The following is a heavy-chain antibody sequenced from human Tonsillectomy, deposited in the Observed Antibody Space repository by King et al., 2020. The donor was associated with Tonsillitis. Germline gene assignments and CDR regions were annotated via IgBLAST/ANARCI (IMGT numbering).Heavy chain of an antibody. J-gene: IGHJ4*02. CDR3: ARGSRLGIYYCAY. D-gene: IGHD3-22*01. CDR1: GGSISSSSYY. Sequence: QLQESGPGLVKPSETLSLTCTVSGGSISSSSYYWGWIRQPPGKGLEWIGSIYYSGSTYYNTSLKSRVTMSVDTSNNQFSLKLSSVTAADTAVYYCARGSRLGIYYCAYWGQGTLVTVSS. V-gene: IGHV4-39*02. CDR2: IYYSGST.